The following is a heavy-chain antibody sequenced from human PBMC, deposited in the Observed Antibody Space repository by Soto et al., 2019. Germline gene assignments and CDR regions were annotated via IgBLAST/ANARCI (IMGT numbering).Heavy chain of an antibody. J-gene: IGHJ6*02. Sequence: QVQLVQSGAEVKKPGSSVKVSCKASGGTFSSYAISWGRQAPGQGLEWMGGIIPISDTTNYAQKFQGRVTITADESTSKAYMELSSLRSEDTAVYYCARSQGSSTSLEVYYYYYYGMDVWGQGTTVTVSS. CDR2: IIPISDTT. V-gene: IGHV1-69*01. CDR1: GGTFSSYA. CDR3: ARSQGSSTSLEVYYYYYYGMDV. D-gene: IGHD2-2*01.